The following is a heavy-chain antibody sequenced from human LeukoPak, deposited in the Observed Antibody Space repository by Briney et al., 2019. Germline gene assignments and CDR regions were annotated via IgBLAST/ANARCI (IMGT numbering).Heavy chain of an antibody. Sequence: PSETLSLTCTVSGGSMNNHYWSWIRQSPGKGLEWVGYIYHTGSATYKPSLKSRVTLSLDTSKNQFSLRLNSVTAADTAVYYCARGRGDSKGTSFDFWGQGTLVTVSS. CDR2: IYHTGSA. D-gene: IGHD3-22*01. CDR1: GGSMNNHY. J-gene: IGHJ4*02. V-gene: IGHV4-59*11. CDR3: ARGRGDSKGTSFDF.